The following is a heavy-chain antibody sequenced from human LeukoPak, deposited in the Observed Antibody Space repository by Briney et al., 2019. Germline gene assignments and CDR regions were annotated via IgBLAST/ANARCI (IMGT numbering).Heavy chain of an antibody. CDR2: INQDGSEK. CDR3: ARVIEMATITWFRWDYYYYYMDV. V-gene: IGHV3-7*03. D-gene: IGHD5-24*01. CDR1: GLTFSNYW. Sequence: GGSLRLSCAASGLTFSNYWMNWVRQAPGKGLEWVANINQDGSEKYYVDSVKGRFTISRDNAKNSLYLHMNSLRAEDTALYYCARVIEMATITWFRWDYYYYYMDVWGKGTTVTVSS. J-gene: IGHJ6*03.